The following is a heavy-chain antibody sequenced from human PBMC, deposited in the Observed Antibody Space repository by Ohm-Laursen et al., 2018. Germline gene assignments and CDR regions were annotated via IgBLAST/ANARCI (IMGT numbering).Heavy chain of an antibody. CDR2: IYYSGRT. D-gene: IGHD3-3*01. V-gene: IGHV4-59*08. J-gene: IGHJ4*02. CDR1: GGSISSYY. CDR3: ARMSAVFGVEPSFDY. Sequence: SDTLSLTCTVSGGSISSYYWSWIRQPPGKGLEWIGYIYYSGRTNYNPSLKSRVTISVDTSKNQFSLKLSSVTAADTAVYYCARMSAVFGVEPSFDYWGQGTLVTVSS.